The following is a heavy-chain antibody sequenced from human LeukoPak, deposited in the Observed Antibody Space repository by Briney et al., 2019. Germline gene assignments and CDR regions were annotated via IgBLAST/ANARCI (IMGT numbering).Heavy chain of an antibody. D-gene: IGHD6-13*01. CDR3: ARGVAENGNPNYFDP. J-gene: IGHJ5*02. Sequence: GGSLRLSCAASGFIFSRYAMHWVRQAPGTGLEWVAVVWSDGTREYYIDSVKGRFTISRDNSKNTLYLQMNSLRAEDTAVYSCARGVAENGNPNYFDPWGRGTLVTVSS. CDR2: VWSDGTRE. V-gene: IGHV3-33*01. CDR1: GFIFSRYA.